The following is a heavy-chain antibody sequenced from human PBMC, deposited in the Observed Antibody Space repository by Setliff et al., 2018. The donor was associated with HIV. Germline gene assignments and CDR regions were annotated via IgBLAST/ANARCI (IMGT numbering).Heavy chain of an antibody. CDR3: ARQGNIVVVTSFDY. D-gene: IGHD2-21*02. CDR1: GGSISTSNYY. Sequence: SETLSLTCTVSGGSISTSNYYWGGVRQPPGMGLEWVGNVDYTGSTYYNPSLKSRVTISVDTSKNQFSLRLNSVTAADTAVYYCARQGNIVVVTSFDYWGQGTSVTVS. J-gene: IGHJ4*02. V-gene: IGHV4-39*07. CDR2: VDYTGST.